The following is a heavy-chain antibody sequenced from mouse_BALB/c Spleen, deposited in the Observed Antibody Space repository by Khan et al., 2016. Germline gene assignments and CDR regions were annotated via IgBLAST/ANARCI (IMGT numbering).Heavy chain of an antibody. Sequence: VQLKQSGAELVRSGASVKLSCTASGFNIKDYYMYWVKQRPEQGLEWIGWIDPENGDTEYAPKFQGKATMTADTFSNTAYLQFSSLTSEDTAVYYCNEGNDFWFADWGQGTLVTVSA. D-gene: IGHD2-4*01. J-gene: IGHJ3*01. CDR1: GFNIKDYY. CDR3: NEGNDFWFAD. CDR2: IDPENGDT. V-gene: IGHV14-4*02.